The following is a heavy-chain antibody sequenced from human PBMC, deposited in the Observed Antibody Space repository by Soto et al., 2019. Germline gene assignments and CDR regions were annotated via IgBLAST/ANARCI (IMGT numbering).Heavy chain of an antibody. D-gene: IGHD2-21*02. V-gene: IGHV4-30-4*01. J-gene: IGHJ4*02. CDR3: ASGRGDFGGGGLDY. Sequence: QVQLQESGPGLVKPSQTLSLTCTVSGGSISSGDYYWSWIRQPPGKGLEWIGYIYYSGSTYYNPSLKSRLTISVDTSMNQFSLKLSSVTAADTAVYYCASGRGDFGGGGLDYWGQGTLVTVSS. CDR2: IYYSGST. CDR1: GGSISSGDYY.